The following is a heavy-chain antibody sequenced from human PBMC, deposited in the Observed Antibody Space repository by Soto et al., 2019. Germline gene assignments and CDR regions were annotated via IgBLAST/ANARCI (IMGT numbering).Heavy chain of an antibody. CDR1: GGSITSSSYF. D-gene: IGHD6-19*01. Sequence: PSETLSLTCTVSGGSITSSSYFWGWIRQPPGRGLEWIGSFYYSGSTYYNPSLKSRVTISVDTSKSQFSLKLSSVTAADTAVYFCARHYSGGWYFQQWGQGTLVTVSS. CDR3: ARHYSGGWYFQQ. J-gene: IGHJ1*01. CDR2: FYYSGST. V-gene: IGHV4-39*01.